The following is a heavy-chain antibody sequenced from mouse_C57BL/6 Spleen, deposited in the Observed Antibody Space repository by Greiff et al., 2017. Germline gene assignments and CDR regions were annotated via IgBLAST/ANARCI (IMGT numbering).Heavy chain of an antibody. D-gene: IGHD4-1*01. J-gene: IGHJ1*03. CDR2: ISSGGSST. Sequence: EVHLVESGGDLVKPGGSLKLSCAASGFTFSSYGMSWVRQTPDKRLEWVATISSGGSSTYYPDSVKGRFTISRDNAKNTLYLQMTSLKSEDTAMYYCARGLTGKSWYFDVWGTGTTVTVSS. CDR1: GFTFSSYG. V-gene: IGHV5-6*01. CDR3: ARGLTGKSWYFDV.